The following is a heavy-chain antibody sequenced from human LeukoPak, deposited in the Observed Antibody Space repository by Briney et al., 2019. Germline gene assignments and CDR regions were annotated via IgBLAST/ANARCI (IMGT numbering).Heavy chain of an antibody. CDR1: GFTFDDYA. CDR3: ARAKSPVSGEHFDS. V-gene: IGHV3-21*01. Sequence: GGSLRLSCAASGFTFDDYAMHWVRQAPGKGLEWVASISSSGSYTYYLDSVTGRFTISRDNAKNSVYLQMDSLRDDDTALYYCARAKSPVSGEHFDSWGRGTLVTVSS. CDR2: ISSSGSYT. J-gene: IGHJ4*02. D-gene: IGHD1/OR15-1a*01.